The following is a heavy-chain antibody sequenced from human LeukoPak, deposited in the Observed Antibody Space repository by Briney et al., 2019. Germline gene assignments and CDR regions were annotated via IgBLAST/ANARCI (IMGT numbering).Heavy chain of an antibody. V-gene: IGHV3-23*01. CDR1: GFTFGDYA. CDR3: AHGSMYQLDY. CDR2: ILGGAGST. Sequence: PGGSLRLSCTASGFTFGDYAMSWFRQAPGKGLEWVSGILGGAGSTYYADSVKGRFTISRDNSKNTMYLQMNSLRAEDTAVYYCAHGSMYQLDYWGQGTLVTVSS. J-gene: IGHJ4*02. D-gene: IGHD2-2*01.